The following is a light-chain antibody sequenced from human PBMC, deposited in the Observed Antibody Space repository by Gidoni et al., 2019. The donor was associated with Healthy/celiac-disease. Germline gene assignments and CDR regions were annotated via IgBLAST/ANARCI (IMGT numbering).Light chain of an antibody. CDR3: NSRDSSGNHLVV. CDR1: SLRSYY. Sequence: SSELNQDPAVSVALGQPVRITCEGDSLRSYYASWYQQKPGQAPVLVIYGKNNRPSGIPDRFSGSSSGNTASLTITGAQAEDEADYYCNSRDSSGNHLVVVGTGTKVTVL. V-gene: IGLV3-19*01. CDR2: GKN. J-gene: IGLJ1*01.